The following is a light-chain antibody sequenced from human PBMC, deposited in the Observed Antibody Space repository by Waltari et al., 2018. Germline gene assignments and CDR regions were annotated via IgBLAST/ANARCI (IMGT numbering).Light chain of an antibody. J-gene: IGKJ1*01. CDR3: QQSYSTPRT. CDR1: QRISSY. CDR2: AAS. Sequence: DIQMTQSPSSLSASVGDRVTITCRARQRISSYLNWYQQKPGKAPKLLIYAASSLQSGVPSRFSGSGSGTDFILTLSSLQPEDFATYYCQQSYSTPRTFGQGTKVEIK. V-gene: IGKV1-39*01.